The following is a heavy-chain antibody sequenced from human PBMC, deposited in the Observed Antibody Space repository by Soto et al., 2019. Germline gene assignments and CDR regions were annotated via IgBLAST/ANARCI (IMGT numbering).Heavy chain of an antibody. V-gene: IGHV1-18*01. CDR2: ISAYNGNT. CDR3: ARALWGYYDFWSGYYLKAYFDY. D-gene: IGHD3-3*01. J-gene: IGHJ4*02. CDR1: GYTFTSYG. Sequence: QVQLVQSGAEVKKPGASVKVSCKASGYTFTSYGISWVRQAPGQGLEWMGWISAYNGNTNYAQTLQGRVTMTTDTSTSTAYMELRSLRSDDTAVYYCARALWGYYDFWSGYYLKAYFDYWGQGTLVTVSS.